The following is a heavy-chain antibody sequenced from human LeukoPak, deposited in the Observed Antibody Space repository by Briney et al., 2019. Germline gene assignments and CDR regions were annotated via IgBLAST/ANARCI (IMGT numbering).Heavy chain of an antibody. D-gene: IGHD3-10*01. CDR3: ATSRGSGSPYDAFDI. J-gene: IGHJ3*02. CDR1: GGSISSSSYY. CDR2: IYYSGST. V-gene: IGHV4-39*07. Sequence: SETLSLTFTVSGGSISSSSYYWGWIRQPPGKGLEWIGSIYYSGSTYYNPSLKSRVTISVDTSKNQFSLKLSSVTAADTAVYYCATSRGSGSPYDAFDIWGQGTMVIVSS.